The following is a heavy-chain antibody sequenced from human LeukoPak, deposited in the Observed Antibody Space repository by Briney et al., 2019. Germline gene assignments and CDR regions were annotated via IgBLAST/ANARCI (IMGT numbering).Heavy chain of an antibody. V-gene: IGHV3-53*01. Sequence: GGSLRLSCAVSGFPVSSNFMSWVRQAPGKGLQSVSIMFSGGTTDYADSVRGRFSISRDSSQNTVSLQMNSLRVEDTAVYYCARGAGSGWPLDKWGQGTLVTVSS. CDR1: GFPVSSNF. CDR2: MFSGGTT. D-gene: IGHD6-19*01. CDR3: ARGAGSGWPLDK. J-gene: IGHJ4*02.